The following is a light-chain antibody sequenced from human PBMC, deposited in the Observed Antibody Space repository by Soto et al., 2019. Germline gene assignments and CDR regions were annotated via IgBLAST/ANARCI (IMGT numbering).Light chain of an antibody. J-gene: IGKJ1*01. CDR2: GAS. V-gene: IGKV3-15*01. Sequence: EIVMTQSPATLSVSPGERATLSCRASQSVSSNLAWYQQKPGQAPRLLIYGASTRATGIPARFSGSGSGTEFTLTIRSLQSGDFAVYYCNQYNNWGTFGQGTKVEIK. CDR3: NQYNNWGT. CDR1: QSVSSN.